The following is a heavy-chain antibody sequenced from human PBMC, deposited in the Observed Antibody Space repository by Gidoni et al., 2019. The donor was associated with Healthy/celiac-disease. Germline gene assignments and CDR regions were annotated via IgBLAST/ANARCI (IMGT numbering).Heavy chain of an antibody. Sequence: QVQLQQWGAGLLKPSETLSLTCAVYGGSFSGYYWRWIRQPPGKGLEWIGEINHSGSTNYNPSLKSRVTISVDTSKNQFSLKLSSVTAADTAVYYCARTRTVTSTFSGYYYGMDVWGQGTTVTVSS. V-gene: IGHV4-34*01. CDR1: GGSFSGYY. CDR2: INHSGST. D-gene: IGHD4-17*01. CDR3: ARTRTVTSTFSGYYYGMDV. J-gene: IGHJ6*02.